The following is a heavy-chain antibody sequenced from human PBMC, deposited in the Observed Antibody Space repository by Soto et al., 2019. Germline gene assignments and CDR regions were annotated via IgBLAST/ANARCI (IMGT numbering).Heavy chain of an antibody. D-gene: IGHD3-16*01. V-gene: IGHV3-23*01. Sequence: EVQLLESGGGLVEPGGSRRLSCAASGFTFSSYTMSWVRQAPGKGLEWVSTISGSGSSTYSADSVKGRFTISRDNSKNPLYLQRNSRRVEHTAIYYGAKGGEIDYGGQEPLATVPS. CDR3: AKGGEIDY. CDR2: ISGSGSST. J-gene: IGHJ4*02. CDR1: GFTFSSYT.